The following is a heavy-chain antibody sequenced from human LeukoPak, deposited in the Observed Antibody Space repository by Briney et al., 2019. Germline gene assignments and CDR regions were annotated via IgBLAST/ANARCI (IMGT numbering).Heavy chain of an antibody. J-gene: IGHJ3*02. CDR2: ISYDGSNK. Sequence: PGGSLRLSCAASGFTFSSYGMHWVRQAPGKGLEWVAVISYDGSNKYYADSVKGRFTISRDNSKNTLYLQMNSLRAVDTAVYYCAKLIGGPNAFDIWGQGTMVTVSS. CDR1: GFTFSSYG. D-gene: IGHD2-15*01. CDR3: AKLIGGPNAFDI. V-gene: IGHV3-30*18.